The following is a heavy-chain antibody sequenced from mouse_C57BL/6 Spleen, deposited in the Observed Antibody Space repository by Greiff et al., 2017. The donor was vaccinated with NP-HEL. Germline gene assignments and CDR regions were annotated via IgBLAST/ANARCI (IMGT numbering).Heavy chain of an antibody. CDR1: GYTFTSYW. CDR2: IDPSDSYT. D-gene: IGHD4-1*01. J-gene: IGHJ2*01. Sequence: QVQLQQPGAELVMPGASVKLSCKASGYTFTSYWMHWVKQRPGQGLEWIGEIDPSDSYTNYNQKFKGKSTLTVDKSSSTAYMQLSSLTSEDSAVYYCARGGGTGKNFDYWGQGTTLTVSS. V-gene: IGHV1-69*01. CDR3: ARGGGTGKNFDY.